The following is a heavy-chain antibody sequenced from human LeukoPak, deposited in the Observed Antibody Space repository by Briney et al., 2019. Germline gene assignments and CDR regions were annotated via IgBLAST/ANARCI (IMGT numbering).Heavy chain of an antibody. V-gene: IGHV4-34*01. D-gene: IGHD3-3*01. CDR1: SEPFIGYY. CDR3: ARKEWVPYYFDY. J-gene: IGHJ4*02. Sequence: PSETLALTCAVYSEPFIGYYWSWNRQPPGKGLEWIGEINHSGSTKYNPSLKSRVTISVDMSKNQFSLKLRSVTAADTAVYHCARKEWVPYYFDYWGQGALVTVSS. CDR2: INHSGST.